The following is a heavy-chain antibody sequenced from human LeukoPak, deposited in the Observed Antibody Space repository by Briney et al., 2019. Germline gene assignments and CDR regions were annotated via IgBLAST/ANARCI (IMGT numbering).Heavy chain of an antibody. CDR1: GYTFTSYA. CDR3: ARVPHIVVVTGYPD. CDR2: INAGNGNT. V-gene: IGHV1-3*01. J-gene: IGHJ4*02. Sequence: GASVKVSCTASGYTFTSYAMHWVRQAPGQRREWMGWINAGNGNTKYSQKFQGRVTITRDTSASTAYMELSSLRSEDTAVYYCARVPHIVVVTGYPDWGQGTLVTVSS. D-gene: IGHD2-21*02.